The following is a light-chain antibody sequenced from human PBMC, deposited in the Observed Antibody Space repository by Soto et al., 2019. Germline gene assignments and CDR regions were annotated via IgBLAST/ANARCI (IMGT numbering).Light chain of an antibody. V-gene: IGLV1-51*01. Sequence: QSVLTQPPSVSAAPGQRVTISCSGSSSNIGSNAVSWYQHLPGTAPKYVIYDNDKRPSGIPDRFSGSRSGTSATLGITGLQTGDEADYYCGTWDSSLSAWVFGGGTKATVL. CDR2: DND. CDR3: GTWDSSLSAWV. J-gene: IGLJ3*02. CDR1: SSNIGSNA.